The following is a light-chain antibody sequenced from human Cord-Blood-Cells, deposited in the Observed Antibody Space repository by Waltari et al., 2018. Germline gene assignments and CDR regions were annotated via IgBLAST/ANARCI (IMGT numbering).Light chain of an antibody. CDR3: QQSYSTPYS. V-gene: IGKV1-39*01. Sequence: DIQMTQSPSSLSASVGDRVPITCRASQSISSYLNWYQQKPGKAPTLLIYAASSLQSGVPSRFSGSGSGTDFTLTISSLQPEDFATYDCQQSYSTPYSFGQGTKLEIK. CDR1: QSISSY. CDR2: AAS. J-gene: IGKJ2*03.